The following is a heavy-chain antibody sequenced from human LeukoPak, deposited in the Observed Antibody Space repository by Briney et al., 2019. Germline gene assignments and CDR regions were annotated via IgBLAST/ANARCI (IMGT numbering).Heavy chain of an antibody. D-gene: IGHD2-15*01. CDR2: INPNSGGT. CDR3: ARVPRQLLPTYYFDY. V-gene: IGHV1-2*02. J-gene: IGHJ4*02. Sequence: ASVKVSCKASGYTFTGYYMHWVRQAPGQGLEWIGWINPNSGGTNYAQKFQGRVTMTRDTSISTAYMELSRLRSDDTAVYYCARVPRQLLPTYYFDYWGQGTLVTVSS. CDR1: GYTFTGYY.